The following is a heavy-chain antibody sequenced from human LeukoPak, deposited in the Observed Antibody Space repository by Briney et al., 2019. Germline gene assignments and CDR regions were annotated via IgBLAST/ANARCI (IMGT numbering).Heavy chain of an antibody. D-gene: IGHD3-3*01. CDR2: IKSKTDGWTT. CDR1: GFTFSNAW. Sequence: PGGSLRLSCAASGFTFSNAWMSWVRQAPGKGLEWVGRIKSKTDGWTTDYAAPVKGRFTISRDDSKNTLYLQMNSLKTEDTAVYYCTSQTTDFWSGYYTGRGVDYWGQGTLVTVSS. V-gene: IGHV3-15*01. J-gene: IGHJ4*02. CDR3: TSQTTDFWSGYYTGRGVDY.